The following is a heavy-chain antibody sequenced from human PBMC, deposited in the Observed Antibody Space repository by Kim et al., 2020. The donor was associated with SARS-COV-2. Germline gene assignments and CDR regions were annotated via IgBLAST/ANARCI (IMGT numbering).Heavy chain of an antibody. D-gene: IGHD5-12*01. CDR3: ATGSGYDTIGAFDY. J-gene: IGHJ4*02. Sequence: ASVKVSCKVSGYTLTELSMHWVRQAPGKGLEWMGGFDPEDGETIYAQKFQGRVTMTEDTSTDTAYMELSSLRSEDTAVYYCATGSGYDTIGAFDYWGQGTLVTVSS. CDR1: GYTLTELS. V-gene: IGHV1-24*01. CDR2: FDPEDGET.